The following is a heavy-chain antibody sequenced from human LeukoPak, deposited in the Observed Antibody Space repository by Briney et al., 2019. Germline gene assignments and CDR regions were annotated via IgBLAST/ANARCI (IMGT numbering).Heavy chain of an antibody. CDR3: AKGDTTWELPHDY. V-gene: IGHV3-53*01. Sequence: PGGSLRLSCTVSGFTVSSNSMSWVRQAPGKGLEWVSFIYSDNTHYSDSVKGRFTISRDNSKNTLYLQMNSLRAEDTAVYYCAKGDTTWELPHDYWGQGTLVTVSS. CDR2: IYSDNT. J-gene: IGHJ4*02. CDR1: GFTVSSNS. D-gene: IGHD1-26*01.